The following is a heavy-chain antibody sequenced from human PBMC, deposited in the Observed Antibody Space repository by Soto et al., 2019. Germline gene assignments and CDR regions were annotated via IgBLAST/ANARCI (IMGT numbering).Heavy chain of an antibody. J-gene: IGHJ6*02. CDR2: ISGSGGST. CDR3: AKDQWIGYGMDV. D-gene: IGHD5-12*01. CDR1: GFTFDDYA. V-gene: IGHV3-23*01. Sequence: GSLRLSCAASGFTFDDYAMHWVRQVPGKGLEWVSAISGSGGSTYYADSVKGRFTISRDNSKNTLYLQMNSLRAEDTAVYYCAKDQWIGYGMDVWGQGTTVTVSS.